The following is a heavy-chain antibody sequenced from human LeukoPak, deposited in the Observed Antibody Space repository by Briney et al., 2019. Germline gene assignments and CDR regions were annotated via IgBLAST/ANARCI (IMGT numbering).Heavy chain of an antibody. V-gene: IGHV4-59*08. D-gene: IGHD6-13*01. CDR2: IYYSGST. Sequence: GSLRLSCAASGFTFSSYAMSWVRQAPGKGLEWIGYIYYSGSTNYNPSLKSRVTISVDTSKNQFSLKLSSVTAADTAVYYCARAPGIAAAGYYYYYGMDVWGQGTTVTVSS. CDR1: GFTFSSYA. J-gene: IGHJ6*02. CDR3: ARAPGIAAAGYYYYYGMDV.